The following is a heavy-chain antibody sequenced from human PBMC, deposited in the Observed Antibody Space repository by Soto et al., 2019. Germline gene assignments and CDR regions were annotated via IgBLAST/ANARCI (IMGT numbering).Heavy chain of an antibody. CDR2: IYHSGNT. J-gene: IGHJ6*02. CDR3: ARATSGDSRFYYYYGLDV. V-gene: IGHV4-38-2*01. Sequence: SETLSLTCVVSGYSIRSGYYWGWVRQPPGKGLEWIGSIYHSGNTFYNPSLKSRVTISVDMSKNQFSLKLSSVTAADTAVYYCARATSGDSRFYYYYGLDVWGQGTTVTVS. D-gene: IGHD2-21*02. CDR1: GYSIRSGYY.